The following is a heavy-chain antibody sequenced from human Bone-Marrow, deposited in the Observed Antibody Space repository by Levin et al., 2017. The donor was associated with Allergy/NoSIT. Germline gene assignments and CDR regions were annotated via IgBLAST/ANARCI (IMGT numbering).Heavy chain of an antibody. J-gene: IGHJ4*02. Sequence: AGGSLRLSCQASGFIFSAYSMSWVRQGPGKGLEWVSGINRDGSFTSYAGSVRGRFTTSRDNSKSTLDLQMNSLNVDDTAVYYCARGVVDRGSDYWGQGIPVTVSS. D-gene: IGHD2-15*01. CDR2: INRDGSFT. CDR3: ARGVVDRGSDY. V-gene: IGHV3-23*03. CDR1: GFIFSAYS.